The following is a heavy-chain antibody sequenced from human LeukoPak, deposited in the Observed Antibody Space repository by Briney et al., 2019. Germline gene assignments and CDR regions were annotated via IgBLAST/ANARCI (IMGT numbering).Heavy chain of an antibody. CDR1: SGSFSGYY. D-gene: IGHD5-24*01. CDR2: INHSGST. Sequence: PSETLSLTCAVYSGSFSGYYWSWIRQPPGKGLEWIGEINHSGSTNYNPSLKSRVTISVDTSKNQFSLKLSSVTAADTAVYYCARGDGYKRVFSNWGQGTLVTVSS. J-gene: IGHJ4*02. V-gene: IGHV4-34*01. CDR3: ARGDGYKRVFSN.